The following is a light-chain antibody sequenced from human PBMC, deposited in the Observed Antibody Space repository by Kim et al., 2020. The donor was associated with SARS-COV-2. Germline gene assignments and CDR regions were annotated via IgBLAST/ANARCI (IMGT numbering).Light chain of an antibody. V-gene: IGLV3-1*01. J-gene: IGLJ2*01. CDR3: QTWDSTTVI. CDR1: KLGEKY. Sequence: SYELTQPPSVSVSPGQTARITCPGDKLGEKYTSWYQHKSGQSPVVVIYQDNKRPSGMTERFSGSSSGNTATLTISGIQPMDEADYYCQTWDSTTVIFGGGTQLTVL. CDR2: QDN.